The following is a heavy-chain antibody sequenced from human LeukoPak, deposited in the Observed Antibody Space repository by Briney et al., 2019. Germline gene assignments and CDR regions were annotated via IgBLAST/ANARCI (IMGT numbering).Heavy chain of an antibody. V-gene: IGHV3-23*01. CDR2: ISGSGGST. D-gene: IGHD3-3*01. CDR1: GFTFSSYA. CDR3: AKPYYDFWSGYFPQTHYGMDV. J-gene: IGHJ6*02. Sequence: GGSLRLSCAASGFTFSSYAMSWVRQAPGKGLEWVSAISGSGGSTYYADSVKGRFTISRDNSKNTLYLQMNSLRAEDTAVYYCAKPYYDFWSGYFPQTHYGMDVWGQGTTVTVSS.